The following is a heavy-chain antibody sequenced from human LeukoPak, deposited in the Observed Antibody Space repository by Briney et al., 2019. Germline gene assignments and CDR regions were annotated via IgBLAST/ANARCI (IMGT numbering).Heavy chain of an antibody. V-gene: IGHV4-38-2*02. CDR2: INHSGRT. CDR3: ARESSAVARTMMRDWLDP. J-gene: IGHJ5*02. D-gene: IGHD3-22*01. CDR1: GYSINFGHL. Sequence: TPSETLSLTCDVSGYSINFGHLWGWIRQPPGKGLEWIASINHSGRTYYTPSLKSRVTISVDTLKNQFSLKVTSVTAEDTAMYFCARESSAVARTMMRDWLDPWGQGTLVTVSS.